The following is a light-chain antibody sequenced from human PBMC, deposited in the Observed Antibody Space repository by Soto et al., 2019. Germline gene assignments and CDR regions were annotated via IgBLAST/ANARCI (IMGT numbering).Light chain of an antibody. J-gene: IGLJ1*01. Sequence: QSVLTQPASVSGSPGQSITISCTGTSSDVGANNFVSWYQQYPGKAPKLIIYDVSNRPSGVSDRFSGSKSGNTASLTISALQSEDEADYYCSSWALRTTPDVFGGGTKVTVL. CDR3: SSWALRTTPDV. V-gene: IGLV2-14*01. CDR2: DVS. CDR1: SSDVGANNF.